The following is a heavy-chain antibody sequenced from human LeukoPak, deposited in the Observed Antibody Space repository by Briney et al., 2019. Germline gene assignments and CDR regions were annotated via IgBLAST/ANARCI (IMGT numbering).Heavy chain of an antibody. V-gene: IGHV4-38-2*02. CDR2: IYHSGST. CDR1: GYSISSGYY. CDR3: ASRLGYSYGYGY. Sequence: PSETLSLTCTVSGYSISSGYYWGWIRQPPGKGLEWIGSIYHSGSTYYNPSLKSRVTISVETSKNQFSPKLSSVTAADTAVYYCASRLGYSYGYGYWGQGTLVPVSS. J-gene: IGHJ4*02. D-gene: IGHD5-18*01.